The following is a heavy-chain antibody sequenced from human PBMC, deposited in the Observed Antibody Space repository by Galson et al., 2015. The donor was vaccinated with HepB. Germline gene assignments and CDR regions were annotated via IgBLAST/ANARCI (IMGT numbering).Heavy chain of an antibody. D-gene: IGHD2-2*02. V-gene: IGHV3-30-3*01. CDR3: ARVGVPAAIMGYFQH. J-gene: IGHJ1*01. Sequence: SLRLSCAASGFTFSSYAMHWVRQAPGKGLEWVAVISDDGSNKYYADSVKGRFTISRDNSKNTLYLQMNSLRAEDTAVYYCARVGVPAAIMGYFQHWGQGTLVTVSS. CDR2: ISDDGSNK. CDR1: GFTFSSYA.